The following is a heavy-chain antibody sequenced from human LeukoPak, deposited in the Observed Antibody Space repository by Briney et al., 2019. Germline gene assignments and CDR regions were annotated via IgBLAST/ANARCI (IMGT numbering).Heavy chain of an antibody. CDR2: ISYDGGTK. J-gene: IGHJ4*02. D-gene: IGHD1-26*01. CDR1: GFXFSKYA. CDR3: AKEACSGSCVTDYFDY. V-gene: IGHV3-30*18. Sequence: GGSLRLSCVASGFXFSKYAMHWVRQAPGKGLEWGAVISYDGGTKYYADAVKGRFTISRVNCKNTLYLQVISLRPEDTAVYYCAKEACSGSCVTDYFDYWGQGTLVTVSS.